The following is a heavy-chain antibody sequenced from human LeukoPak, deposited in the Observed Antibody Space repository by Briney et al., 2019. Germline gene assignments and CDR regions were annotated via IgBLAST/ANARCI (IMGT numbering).Heavy chain of an antibody. CDR2: IKSKSDDGTA. Sequence: PGGSLRLSCAASGFTISNAWMSWVRQAPGKGLEWVGRIKSKSDDGTAVYAAPVKGRFIISRDDSKDTLFLQMNSLKTEDTALYYCTTGLGLSDFWGQGTLVTVSS. CDR1: GFTISNAW. CDR3: TTGLGLSDF. V-gene: IGHV3-15*01. D-gene: IGHD1-26*01. J-gene: IGHJ4*02.